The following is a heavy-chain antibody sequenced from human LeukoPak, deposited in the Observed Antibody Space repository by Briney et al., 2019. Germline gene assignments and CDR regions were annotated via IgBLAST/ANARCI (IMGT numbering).Heavy chain of an antibody. CDR3: AKKTWDSSAWYFFDY. CDR1: GFSFSGYA. CDR2: ISYDGRNE. Sequence: GGSLRLSCAASGFSFSGYAMYWVRQAPGKGLEWVAVISYDGRNEFYADPVGGRFTISRDNSKNTLYLQMNSLRAEDTAVYYCAKKTWDSSAWYFFDYWGQGTLVTVSS. D-gene: IGHD3-22*01. J-gene: IGHJ4*02. V-gene: IGHV3-30*04.